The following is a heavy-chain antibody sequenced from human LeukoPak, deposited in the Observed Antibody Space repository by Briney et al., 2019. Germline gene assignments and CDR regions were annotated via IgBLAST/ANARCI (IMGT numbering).Heavy chain of an antibody. Sequence: PGGSLRLSCAASGFTFSSYAMSWVRQAPGKGLEWVSAISGSGSTIYYADSVKGRFTIYRDNAKNSLYLQMNSLRAEDTAVYYCARRGPSGWYDYWGQGTLVTVSS. J-gene: IGHJ4*02. CDR1: GFTFSSYA. CDR2: ISGSGSTI. D-gene: IGHD6-19*01. V-gene: IGHV3-48*04. CDR3: ARRGPSGWYDY.